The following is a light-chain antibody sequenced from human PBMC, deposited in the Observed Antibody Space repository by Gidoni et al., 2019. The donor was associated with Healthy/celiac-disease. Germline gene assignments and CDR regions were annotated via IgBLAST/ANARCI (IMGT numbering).Light chain of an antibody. V-gene: IGLV2-14*01. CDR1: SSDVGGYNY. CDR3: SSYTSSSTPYV. CDR2: EVS. Sequence: QSALTQPASVSGSPGQSITISCTGTSSDVGGYNYVSWYQQPQGKAPKLMIYEVSNRPSGVSNRFSGSKSGNTASLTISGLQAEDEADYYCSSYTSSSTPYVFGTGTKVTVL. J-gene: IGLJ1*01.